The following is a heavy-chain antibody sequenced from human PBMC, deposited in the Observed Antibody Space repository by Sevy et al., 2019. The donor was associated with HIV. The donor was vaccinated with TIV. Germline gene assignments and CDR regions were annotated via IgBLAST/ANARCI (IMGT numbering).Heavy chain of an antibody. J-gene: IGHJ5*02. V-gene: IGHV3-30*02. CDR2: IQYDGSNK. D-gene: IGHD2-21*02. CDR1: GFTFSYSG. Sequence: GGSLRLSCAASGFTFSYSGMHWVRQAPGKGLEWVTFIQYDGSNKYYADSVKGRFTISRDNSKNTLYLQMNSLRAEDTAVYYCAAGTVVTPYWFDPWGQGTLVTVSS. CDR3: AAGTVVTPYWFDP.